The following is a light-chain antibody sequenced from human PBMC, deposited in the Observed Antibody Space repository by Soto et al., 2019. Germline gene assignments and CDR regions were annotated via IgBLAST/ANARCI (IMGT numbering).Light chain of an antibody. V-gene: IGLV2-14*01. CDR1: SSDVGGYNY. Sequence: QSVLTQPASVSGSPGQSITISCTGTSSDVGGYNYVSWYQQHPGKAPKFMIYDVSNRPSGVSNRFSGSKSGNTASLTISGLQAEDEADYYCSSYPTSNTRQIAFATGTKVTVL. CDR2: DVS. J-gene: IGLJ1*01. CDR3: SSYPTSNTRQIA.